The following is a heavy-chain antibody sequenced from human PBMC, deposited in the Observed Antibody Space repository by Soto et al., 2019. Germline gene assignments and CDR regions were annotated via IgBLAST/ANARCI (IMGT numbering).Heavy chain of an antibody. J-gene: IGHJ4*02. CDR3: ARATVTTGY. CDR1: GYTFTGYY. D-gene: IGHD4-4*01. V-gene: IGHV1-2*02. Sequence: RASVKVSCKASGYTFTGYYMHWVRQAPGQGLEWMGWINPNSGGTNYAQKFQGRVNMTRDTSISTAYMELSRLRSDDTDVYYCARATVTTGYWGQGTLVTVSS. CDR2: INPNSGGT.